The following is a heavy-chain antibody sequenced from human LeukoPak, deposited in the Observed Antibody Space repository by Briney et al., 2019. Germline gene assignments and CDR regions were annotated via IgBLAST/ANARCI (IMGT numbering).Heavy chain of an antibody. D-gene: IGHD6-13*01. CDR3: AKDAGTQSAAGAYYYYYMDV. CDR1: GFTFSSYG. J-gene: IGHJ6*03. V-gene: IGHV3-30*18. Sequence: GGSLRLSCAASGFTFSSYGMHWVRQAPGKGLEWVAVISYDGSNKYYADSVKGRSTISRDNSKNTLYLQMNSLRAEDTAVYYCAKDAGTQSAAGAYYYYYMDVWGKGTTVTVSS. CDR2: ISYDGSNK.